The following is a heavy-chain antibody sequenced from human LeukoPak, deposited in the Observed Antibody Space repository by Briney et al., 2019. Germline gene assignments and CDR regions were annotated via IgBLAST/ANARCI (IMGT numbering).Heavy chain of an antibody. D-gene: IGHD3-10*01. CDR3: ARTRYYYNSRSYGAPYYFDY. CDR2: INHSGST. V-gene: IGHV4-34*01. CDR1: GGSFSGYY. J-gene: IGHJ4*02. Sequence: PSETLSLTCAVYGGSFSGYYWSWIRQPPGKGLEWIGEINHSGSTNYNPSLKSRCTISVETTNNQFSLKLSSVAAADTAVYYCARTRYYYNSRSYGAPYYFDYWGQGTLVTVSS.